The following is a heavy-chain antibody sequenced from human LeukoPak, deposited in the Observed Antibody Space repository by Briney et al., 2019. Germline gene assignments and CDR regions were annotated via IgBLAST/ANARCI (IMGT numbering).Heavy chain of an antibody. CDR3: ARGVRGSYGTDL. CDR2: INPAGSST. V-gene: IGHV3-74*01. J-gene: IGHJ5*02. CDR1: GFTFSSDW. Sequence: GGSLRLSCAASGFTFSSDWMHWVRQAPGQGLVWVSRINPAGSSTNYADSVKGRFTISRDNAMNKLYLHLNSLRAEDTAVYYCARGVRGSYGTDLWGQGTLVTVSS. D-gene: IGHD1-26*01.